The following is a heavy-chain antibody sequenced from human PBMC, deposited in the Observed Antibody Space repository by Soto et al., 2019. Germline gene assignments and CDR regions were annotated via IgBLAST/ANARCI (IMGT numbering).Heavy chain of an antibody. CDR2: ISGSGGST. Sequence: GGSLRLSCAASGFTFYNYAMTWVRQAPGKGLEGVSTISGSGGSTYYADSVEGRFTISRDNSKNTVYLQMNSLRVEDTAVYYCAKPSGLGYCRATSCYDYWGQGTLVTVSS. V-gene: IGHV3-23*01. CDR3: AKPSGLGYCRATSCYDY. J-gene: IGHJ4*02. D-gene: IGHD2-2*03. CDR1: GFTFYNYA.